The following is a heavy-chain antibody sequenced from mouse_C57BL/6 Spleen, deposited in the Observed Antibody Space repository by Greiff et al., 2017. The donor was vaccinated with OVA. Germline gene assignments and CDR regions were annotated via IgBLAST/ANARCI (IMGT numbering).Heavy chain of an antibody. CDR1: GYTFTDYE. D-gene: IGHD1-1*01. J-gene: IGHJ4*01. V-gene: IGHV1-15*01. CDR2: IDPETGGT. CDR3: ARFDYYGSSYDAMDY. Sequence: VKLLESGAELVRPGASVTLSCKASGYTFTDYEMHWVKQTPVHGLEWIGAIDPETGGTAYNQKFKGTAILTADKSSSTAYMQLRSLTSEDSAVYYCARFDYYGSSYDAMDYWGQGTSVTVSS.